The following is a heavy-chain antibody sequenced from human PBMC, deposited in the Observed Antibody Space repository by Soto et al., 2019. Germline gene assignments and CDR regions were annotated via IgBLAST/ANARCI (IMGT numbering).Heavy chain of an antibody. CDR1: RVSISSGRYY. D-gene: IGHD6-13*01. Sequence: NLAPTCTVSRVSISSGRYYWSWIRPHPGKGLEWIGYIYYSGSTYYNPSLKSRVTISVDTSKNQFSLKLSSVTAADTAVYYCARGEIAAAGPDPKWFDPWGQGTLVTVSS. CDR2: IYYSGST. CDR3: ARGEIAAAGPDPKWFDP. V-gene: IGHV4-31*03. J-gene: IGHJ5*02.